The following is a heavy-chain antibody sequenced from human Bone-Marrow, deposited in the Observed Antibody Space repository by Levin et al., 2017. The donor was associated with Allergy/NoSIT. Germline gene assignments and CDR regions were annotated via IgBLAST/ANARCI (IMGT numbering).Heavy chain of an antibody. CDR2: IYPGDSDT. J-gene: IGHJ4*02. Sequence: KSGESLKISCKGSGYSFTSYWIGWVRQMPGKGLEWMGIIYPGDSDTRYSPSFQGQVTISADKSISTAYLQWSSLKASDTAMYYCARLSIGGYSYGYLDYWGQGTLVTVSS. CDR3: ARLSIGGYSYGYLDY. D-gene: IGHD5-18*01. V-gene: IGHV5-51*01. CDR1: GYSFTSYW.